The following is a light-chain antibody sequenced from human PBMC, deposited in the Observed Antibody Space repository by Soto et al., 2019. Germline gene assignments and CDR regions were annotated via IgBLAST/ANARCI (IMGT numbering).Light chain of an antibody. CDR3: QQHGSSPRT. CDR1: QSVGSNS. V-gene: IGKV3-20*01. CDR2: GSS. Sequence: EVVLTQSPGTLSLSPGAIATLSCRASQSVGSNSSAWYQQKPGQAPRLLIYGSSSWATGIPDRFSGSGSGTDFTLTISRLEPEDFAVYYCQQHGSSPRTFGQGTKVDIK. J-gene: IGKJ1*01.